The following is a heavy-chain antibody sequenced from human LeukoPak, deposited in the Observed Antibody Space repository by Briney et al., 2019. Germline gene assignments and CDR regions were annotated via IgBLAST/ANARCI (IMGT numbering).Heavy chain of an antibody. V-gene: IGHV1-69*04. CDR2: IIPILGIA. CDR1: GGTFSSYA. D-gene: IGHD3-22*01. CDR3: ARAAYYYDSSGYCFDY. Sequence: ASVKVSCKASGGTFSSYAISWVRQAPGQGLEWMGRIIPILGIANYAQKFQGRVTITADKSTSTAYMELSSLRSEDTAVYYCARAAYYYDSSGYCFDYWGQGTLVTVSS. J-gene: IGHJ4*02.